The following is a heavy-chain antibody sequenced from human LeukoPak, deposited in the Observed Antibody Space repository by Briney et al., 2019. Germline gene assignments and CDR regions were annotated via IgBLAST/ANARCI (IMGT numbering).Heavy chain of an antibody. CDR2: ISAHNGNT. V-gene: IGHV1-18*01. J-gene: IGHJ6*03. Sequence: ASVKVSCKASGYTFTSYDISWVRQAPGQGLEWMGWISAHNGNTNYAQKLQCRVTITTDTSTSTAYMELRSLRSDDTAVYYCARVPSTLIHRSPSYYYMDVWGKGTTVTVSS. CDR1: GYTFTSYD. D-gene: IGHD5-18*01. CDR3: ARVPSTLIHRSPSYYYMDV.